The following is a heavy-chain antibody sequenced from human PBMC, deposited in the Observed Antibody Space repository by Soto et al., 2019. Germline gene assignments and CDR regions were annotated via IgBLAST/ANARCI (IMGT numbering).Heavy chain of an antibody. CDR1: GGTFSSYA. Sequence: QVQLVQSGAEVKKPGSSVKVSCKASGGTFSSYAISWVRQAPGQGLEWMGGIIPIFGTANYAQKFQGRVTITADESTSTAYRELSSQRSEDTAVYYCARARREGAYQLLSHYYCYGMDVWGQGTTVTVSS. CDR3: ARARREGAYQLLSHYYCYGMDV. D-gene: IGHD2-2*01. V-gene: IGHV1-69*01. CDR2: IIPIFGTA. J-gene: IGHJ6*02.